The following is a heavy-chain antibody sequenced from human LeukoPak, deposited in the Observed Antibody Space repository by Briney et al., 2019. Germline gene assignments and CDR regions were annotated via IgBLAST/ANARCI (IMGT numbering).Heavy chain of an antibody. D-gene: IGHD3-10*01. J-gene: IGHJ6*02. Sequence: ASVKVSCKASGYTFTSYYMHWVRQAPGQGLEWMGWINTNTGNPTYAQGFTGRFVFSLDTSVSTAYLQISSLKAEDTAVYYCARDAPLWFGELIPGYGMDVWGQGTTVTVSS. CDR1: GYTFTSYY. V-gene: IGHV7-4-1*02. CDR2: INTNTGNP. CDR3: ARDAPLWFGELIPGYGMDV.